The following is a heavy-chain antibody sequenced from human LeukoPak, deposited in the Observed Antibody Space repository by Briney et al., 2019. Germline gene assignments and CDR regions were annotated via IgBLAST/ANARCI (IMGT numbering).Heavy chain of an antibody. CDR1: GGSISSYY. CDR2: VYYTGST. Sequence: SETLSLTCTVSGGSISSYYWNWIRQPPGEGLEWIGYVYYTGSTNYNPSLKSRVTISVDTSKNHLSLKVSSVTAADTAVYYCARGASGTLYDAFDIWGQGTMVTVSS. J-gene: IGHJ3*02. V-gene: IGHV4-59*01. D-gene: IGHD1-26*01. CDR3: ARGASGTLYDAFDI.